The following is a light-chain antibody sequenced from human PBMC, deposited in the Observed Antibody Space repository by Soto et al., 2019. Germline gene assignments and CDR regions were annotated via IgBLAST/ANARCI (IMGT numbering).Light chain of an antibody. CDR2: DVN. CDR3: CSYAGSRTWV. Sequence: QSAPIQPASVSGSPGQSITISCTGTSSDVGLYNLVSWYQQYPGKAPKLILYDVNKWPSGISHRFSGCKSANTASLTISGLQAEDEADYYCCSYAGSRTWVFGGGTKLTVL. CDR1: SSDVGLYNL. V-gene: IGLV2-23*02. J-gene: IGLJ3*02.